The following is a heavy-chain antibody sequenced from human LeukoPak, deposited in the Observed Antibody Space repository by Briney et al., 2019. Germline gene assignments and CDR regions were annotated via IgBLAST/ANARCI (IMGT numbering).Heavy chain of an antibody. J-gene: IGHJ6*03. CDR3: ARSEIAAAGSVYYYYYMDV. V-gene: IGHV4-39*07. CDR1: GGSISSSSYY. Sequence: PSETLSLTCTVSGGSISSSSYYWGWIRQPPGKGLEWIGSIYYSGSTYYNPSLKSRVTISVDTSKNQFSLKLSSVAAADTAVYYCARSEIAAAGSVYYYYYMDVWGKGTTVTVSS. D-gene: IGHD6-13*01. CDR2: IYYSGST.